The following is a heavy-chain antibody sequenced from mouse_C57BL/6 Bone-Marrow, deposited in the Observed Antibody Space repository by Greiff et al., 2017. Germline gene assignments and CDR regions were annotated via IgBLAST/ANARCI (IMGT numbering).Heavy chain of an antibody. Sequence: QVQLQQSGAELARPGASVKLSCKASGYTFTSYGISWVKQRTGQGLEWIGEIYPRSGNTYYNEKFKGKATLTEDKSSRAAYMVLRSLTSEDSAVYFGARHRNDAMDYWGQGTSVTVSS. J-gene: IGHJ4*01. V-gene: IGHV1-81*01. D-gene: IGHD2-1*01. CDR2: IYPRSGNT. CDR1: GYTFTSYG. CDR3: ARHRNDAMDY.